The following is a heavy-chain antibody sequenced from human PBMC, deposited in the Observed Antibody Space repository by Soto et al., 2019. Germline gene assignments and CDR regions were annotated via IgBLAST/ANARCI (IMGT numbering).Heavy chain of an antibody. CDR3: ARRGYRLYFDY. J-gene: IGHJ4*02. CDR2: ISGNGGST. CDR1: GFTFSSYA. D-gene: IGHD3-10*01. V-gene: IGHV3-64*01. Sequence: EVQLVESGGCLVQPGGSLRLSCAASGFTFSSYAMNWVRQAPGKGLEYVSVISGNGGSTYYANSVKGRFTISRDNFKNLLHLQMGSLRAEDMAVYYCARRGYRLYFDYWGQGTLVTVSS.